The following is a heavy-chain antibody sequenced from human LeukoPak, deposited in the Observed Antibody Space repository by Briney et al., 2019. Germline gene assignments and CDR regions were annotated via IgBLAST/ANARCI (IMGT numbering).Heavy chain of an antibody. CDR1: GFTFSRHG. CDR3: ARDRAWNYFDY. V-gene: IGHV3-30*03. CDR2: ISNDGSRK. J-gene: IGHJ4*02. Sequence: GRSLRLSCAPSGFTFSRHGMHWVRQAPGKGLEWVAIISNDGSRKYYAHSVEGRFTISRDNSKNTLYLQVDSLRAEDTAVYYCARDRAWNYFDYWGQGTLVTVSS. D-gene: IGHD3-3*01.